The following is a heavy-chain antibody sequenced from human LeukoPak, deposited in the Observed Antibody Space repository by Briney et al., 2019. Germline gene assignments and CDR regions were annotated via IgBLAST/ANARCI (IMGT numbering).Heavy chain of an antibody. D-gene: IGHD6-13*01. V-gene: IGHV4-4*07. J-gene: IGHJ3*02. Sequence: SETLSLXCTVSGGSISSYYWSWIRQPAGKGLEWIGRIYTSGSTNYNPSLKSRVTMSVDTSKNQFSLKLSSVTAADTAVYYCAAGYSSSWFHAFDIWGQGTMVTVSS. CDR2: IYTSGST. CDR1: GGSISSYY. CDR3: AAGYSSSWFHAFDI.